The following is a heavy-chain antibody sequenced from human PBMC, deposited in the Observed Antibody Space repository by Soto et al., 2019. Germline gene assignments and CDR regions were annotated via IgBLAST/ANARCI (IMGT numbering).Heavy chain of an antibody. J-gene: IGHJ5*02. Sequence: SETLSLTCTISGGAIGSHYWTWIRQPAGKGLEWIGRIYGSGSTKYNPSLQSRVTMSLDTSKNQFSLRLESVTAADTAVYYCARGQRVSDWFDPWGQGTLVTVSS. CDR3: ARGQRVSDWFDP. CDR2: IYGSGST. V-gene: IGHV4-4*07. D-gene: IGHD6-25*01. CDR1: GGAIGSHY.